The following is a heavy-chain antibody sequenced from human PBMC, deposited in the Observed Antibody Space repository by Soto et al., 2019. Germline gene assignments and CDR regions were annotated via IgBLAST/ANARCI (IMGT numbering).Heavy chain of an antibody. CDR1: GFSFSTFW. V-gene: IGHV3-7*02. D-gene: IGHD1-26*01. CDR2: INQDGSEK. Sequence: HPGGSLRLSCVTSGFSFSTFWLNWVRQAPGKGLEWVANINQDGSEKYYVDSVKGRFTISRDNAQSSLYLQMNSLRVEVTAVYYCVSGNGPSSTWGQGTLDTVSS. CDR3: VSGNGPSST. J-gene: IGHJ4*02.